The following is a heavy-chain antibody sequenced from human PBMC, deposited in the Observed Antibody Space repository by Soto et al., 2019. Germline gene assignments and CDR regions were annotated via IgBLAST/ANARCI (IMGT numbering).Heavy chain of an antibody. J-gene: IGHJ4*02. CDR3: TSQVAAGD. CDR2: ISYDGNTK. Sequence: QVPLVESGGGVVQPGRSLRLSCAASGFTFSNFGMHWVRQAPVKGLEWVAVISYDGNTKYYADSVKGRFTISRDNSKNTLYLQMDSLRVEDTAVYYCTSQVAAGDWGQGTLVTVSS. CDR1: GFTFSNFG. V-gene: IGHV3-30*03. D-gene: IGHD6-19*01.